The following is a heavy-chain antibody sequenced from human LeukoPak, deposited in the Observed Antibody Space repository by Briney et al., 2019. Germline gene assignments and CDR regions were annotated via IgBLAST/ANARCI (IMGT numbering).Heavy chain of an antibody. J-gene: IGHJ4*02. V-gene: IGHV1-69*06. D-gene: IGHD3-10*01. CDR1: GGTFSSYA. CDR3: ARVGNYYGSGSYYPG. Sequence: GASVKVSCKASGGTFSSYAISWVRQAPGQGLEWMGGIIPIFGTANYAQKFQGRVTITADKSTSTAYMELSSLRSEDTAVYYCARVGNYYGSGSYYPGWGQGTLVTVSS. CDR2: IIPIFGTA.